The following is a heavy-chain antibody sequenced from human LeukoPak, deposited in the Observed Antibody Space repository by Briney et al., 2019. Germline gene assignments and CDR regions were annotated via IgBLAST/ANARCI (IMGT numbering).Heavy chain of an antibody. Sequence: GGSLRLSCAAPGFTLSSYEISWVRQAPGKGLEWVSYFSGSGKITYHADAVKGRFIISRDNAKSSLYLQMNSLRADDAAVYYCARAPWWNGMDVWGKGTTVTVSS. V-gene: IGHV3-48*03. CDR1: GFTLSSYE. CDR2: FSGSGKIT. J-gene: IGHJ6*04. D-gene: IGHD2-15*01. CDR3: ARAPWWNGMDV.